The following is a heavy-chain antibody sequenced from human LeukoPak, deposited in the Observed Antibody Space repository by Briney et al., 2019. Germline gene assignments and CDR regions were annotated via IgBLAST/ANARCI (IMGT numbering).Heavy chain of an antibody. CDR3: ARRSIVATVFDAFDI. CDR1: GGSISSYY. CDR2: IYTSGST. D-gene: IGHD5-12*01. Sequence: SETLSLTCTASGGSISSYYWSWIRQPAGKGLEWIGRIYTSGSTNYNPSLKSRVTMSVDTSKNQFSLKLSSVTAADTAVYYCARRSIVATVFDAFDIWGQGTMVTVSS. J-gene: IGHJ3*02. V-gene: IGHV4-4*07.